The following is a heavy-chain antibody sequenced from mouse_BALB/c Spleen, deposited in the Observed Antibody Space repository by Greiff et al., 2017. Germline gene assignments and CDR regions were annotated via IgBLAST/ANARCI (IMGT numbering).Heavy chain of an antibody. CDR3: ARDYGSSYRCWFAY. Sequence: EVKLVESGGGLVQPGGSRTLSCAASGFTFSSFGMHWVRQTLEKGLEWVAYISSGSSTIYYADTVKGRFTISRDNPKNTLFLQMTSLRSEDTAMYYGARDYGSSYRCWFAYWGQGTLVTVSA. CDR2: ISSGSSTI. D-gene: IGHD1-1*01. V-gene: IGHV5-17*02. J-gene: IGHJ3*01. CDR1: GFTFSSFG.